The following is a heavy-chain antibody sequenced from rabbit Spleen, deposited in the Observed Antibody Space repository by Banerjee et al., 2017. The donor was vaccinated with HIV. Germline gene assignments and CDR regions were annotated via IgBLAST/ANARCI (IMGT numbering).Heavy chain of an antibody. CDR1: GFSFSSSYY. CDR3: ARGTNSGGDGYAL. CDR2: IYPDSSGST. J-gene: IGHJ3*01. D-gene: IGHD3-3*01. V-gene: IGHV1S40*01. Sequence: QSLEESGGDLVKPGASLPLTCTASGFSFSSSYYICWVRQAPGKGLEWIGCIYPDSSGSTAYASWAKGRLTISKTSSTTVTLQMTSLTAADTATYFCARGTNSGGDGYALWGQGTLVTVS.